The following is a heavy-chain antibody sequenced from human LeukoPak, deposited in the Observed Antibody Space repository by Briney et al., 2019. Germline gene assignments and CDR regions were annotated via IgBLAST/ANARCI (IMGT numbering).Heavy chain of an antibody. CDR2: ISGSGGST. CDR3: ANYDTTGFYFDQ. Sequence: GGSLRLSCAASGFTFSSYAMSWVRQDPGKGLGWVSAISGSGGSTYYADSVRGRFAISRDNSKNTLYLQMFSLRAEDTAMYYCANYDTTGFYFDQWGQGTLVTVSS. CDR1: GFTFSSYA. J-gene: IGHJ4*02. V-gene: IGHV3-23*01. D-gene: IGHD3-22*01.